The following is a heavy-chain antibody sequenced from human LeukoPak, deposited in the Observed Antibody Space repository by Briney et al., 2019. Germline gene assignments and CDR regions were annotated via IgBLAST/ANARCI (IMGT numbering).Heavy chain of an antibody. J-gene: IGHJ4*02. D-gene: IGHD6-19*01. CDR3: ARTGSRGIAVAANDDY. CDR1: GFTFSSYW. Sequence: GGSLRLSCAASGFTFSSYWMSWVRQAPGKGLEWVSSISSSSSYIYYADSVKGRFTISRDNAKNSLYLQMNSLRAEDTAVYYCARTGSRGIAVAANDDYWGQGTLVTVSS. V-gene: IGHV3-21*01. CDR2: ISSSSSYI.